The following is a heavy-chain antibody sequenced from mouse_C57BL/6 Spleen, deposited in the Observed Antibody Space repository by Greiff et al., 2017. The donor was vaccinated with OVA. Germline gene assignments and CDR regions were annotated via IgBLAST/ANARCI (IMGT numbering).Heavy chain of an antibody. D-gene: IGHD4-1*01. CDR1: GYTFTSYW. CDR2: IDPSDSYT. J-gene: IGHJ1*03. Sequence: QVQLQQSGAELVKPGASVKLSCKASGYTFTSYWMQWVKQRPGQGLEWIGEIDPSDSYTNYNQKFKGKATLTVDTSSSTAYMQLSSLTSEDSAVYYCARDWDRWYFDVWGTGTTVTVSS. V-gene: IGHV1-50*01. CDR3: ARDWDRWYFDV.